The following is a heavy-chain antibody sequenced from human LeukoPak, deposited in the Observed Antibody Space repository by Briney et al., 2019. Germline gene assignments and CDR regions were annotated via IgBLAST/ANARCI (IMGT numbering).Heavy chain of an antibody. V-gene: IGHV3-7*03. Sequence: GGSLRLSCAASGFTFNAFGMNWARQAPGKGLEWVASINHNGNVNYYVDSVKGRFTISRDNAKNSLYLQMSNLRAEDTAVYFCARGGGLDVWGQGATVTVSS. CDR3: ARGGGLDV. CDR2: INHNGNVN. J-gene: IGHJ6*02. D-gene: IGHD3-16*01. CDR1: GFTFNAFG.